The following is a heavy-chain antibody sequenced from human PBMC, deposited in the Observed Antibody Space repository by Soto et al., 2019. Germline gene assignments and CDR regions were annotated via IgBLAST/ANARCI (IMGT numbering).Heavy chain of an antibody. J-gene: IGHJ6*02. CDR1: GYSFTNDW. CDR3: ARWTAYYIFTGYSTPTSYYYGMDV. D-gene: IGHD3-9*01. Sequence: GEALKISCKGSGYSFTNDWISWGREMPGKGLGWGGGIDPSDSYTNYSPSFQGDVTISADKSISTAYLQGSSLKASHTAMSYCARWTAYYIFTGYSTPTSYYYGMDVWGPGTTVTVSS. V-gene: IGHV5-10-1*01. CDR2: IDPSDSYT.